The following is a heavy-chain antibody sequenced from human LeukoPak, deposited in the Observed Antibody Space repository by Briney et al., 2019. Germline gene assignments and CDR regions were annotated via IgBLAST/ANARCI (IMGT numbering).Heavy chain of an antibody. V-gene: IGHV1-69*13. Sequence: ASVKVSCKASGGTFSSYAISWVRQAPGQGLEWMGGIIPIFGTANYAQKFQGRVTITADESTSTAYMELSSLRSEDTAVYYCARDLEPQSYYYYGMDVWGQGTTVTVSS. CDR2: IIPIFGTA. D-gene: IGHD1-1*01. CDR3: ARDLEPQSYYYYGMDV. CDR1: GGTFSSYA. J-gene: IGHJ6*02.